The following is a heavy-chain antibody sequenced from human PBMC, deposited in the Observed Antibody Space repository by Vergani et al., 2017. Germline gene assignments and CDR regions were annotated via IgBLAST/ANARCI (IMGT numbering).Heavy chain of an antibody. CDR2: IYYSGST. V-gene: IGHV4-59*01. CDR3: AREDIAVAGPHYYYYMDV. CDR1: GGSISSYY. Sequence: QVQLQESGPGLVKPSETLYLTCTVPGGSISSYYWSWIRQPPGKGLEWIGYIYYSGSTNYNPSLKSRVTISVETYKNQSSLKLSSVTAADTAVYYCAREDIAVAGPHYYYYMDVWGKGTTVTVSS. D-gene: IGHD6-19*01. J-gene: IGHJ6*03.